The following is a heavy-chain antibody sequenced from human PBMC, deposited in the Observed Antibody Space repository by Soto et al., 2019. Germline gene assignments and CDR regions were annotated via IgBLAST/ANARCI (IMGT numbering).Heavy chain of an antibody. CDR1: GGSISSSSYY. D-gene: IGHD3-22*01. CDR3: ARQSGGSSGYYYPYNWFDP. CDR2: IYYSGST. J-gene: IGHJ5*02. V-gene: IGHV4-39*01. Sequence: SETLSLTCTVSGGSISSSSYYWGRIRQPPGKGLEWIGSIYYSGSTYYNPSLKSRVTISVDTSKNQFSLKLSSVTAADTAVYYCARQSGGSSGYYYPYNWFDPWGQGTLVTVS.